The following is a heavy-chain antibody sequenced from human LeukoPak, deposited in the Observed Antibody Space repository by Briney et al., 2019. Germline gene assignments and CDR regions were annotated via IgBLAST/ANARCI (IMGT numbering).Heavy chain of an antibody. Sequence: ASVKVSCKASGYTFTGDYMHCGRQAPGQGLEGWGWINPNSGGTNYAQKFQARVTMTRDTSISTAYMELSRLRSDDTAVYYCARLWFGASNYYYYYMDVWGKGTTVTVSS. CDR3: ARLWFGASNYYYYYMDV. J-gene: IGHJ6*03. CDR2: INPNSGGT. D-gene: IGHD3-10*01. CDR1: GYTFTGDY. V-gene: IGHV1-2*02.